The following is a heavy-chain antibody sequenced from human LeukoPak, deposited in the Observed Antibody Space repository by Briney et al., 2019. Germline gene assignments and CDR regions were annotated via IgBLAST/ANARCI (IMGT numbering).Heavy chain of an antibody. Sequence: SETLSLTCTVSGGSISSSSYYWGWIRQPPGKGLERIGSIYYSGSTYYNPSLKSRVTISVDTSKNQFSLKLSSVTAADTAVYYCAREDYDFWSGYFWGQGTLVTVSS. CDR1: GGSISSSSYY. CDR2: IYYSGST. J-gene: IGHJ4*02. CDR3: AREDYDFWSGYF. D-gene: IGHD3-3*01. V-gene: IGHV4-39*02.